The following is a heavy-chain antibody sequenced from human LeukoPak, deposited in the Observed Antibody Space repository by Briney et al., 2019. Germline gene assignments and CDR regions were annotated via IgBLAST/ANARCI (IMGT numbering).Heavy chain of an antibody. V-gene: IGHV3-11*04. J-gene: IGHJ4*02. Sequence: GSLRLSCAASGFTFSDYYMSWIRQAPGKGLEWVSYISSSGSTIYYADSVKGRFTISRDNAKNSLYLQMNSLRAEDTAVYYCARDPRQFYSSGYEAPFDYWGQGTLVTVSS. CDR3: ARDPRQFYSSGYEAPFDY. D-gene: IGHD3-22*01. CDR2: ISSSGSTI. CDR1: GFTFSDYY.